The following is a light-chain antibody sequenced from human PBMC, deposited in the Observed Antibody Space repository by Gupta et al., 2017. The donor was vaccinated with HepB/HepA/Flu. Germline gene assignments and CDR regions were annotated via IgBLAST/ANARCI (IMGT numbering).Light chain of an antibody. Sequence: DIQMTQSPSSLSASVGERVTITCRASQNINNYVNWYQQGPGKAPKLLIHSASSLQSGVPPRFSGGGFGTDFSLTISKLQPEDFATYYCQLTDNAPYTFGQGT. J-gene: IGKJ2*01. CDR1: QNINNY. CDR2: SAS. CDR3: QLTDNAPYT. V-gene: IGKV1-39*01.